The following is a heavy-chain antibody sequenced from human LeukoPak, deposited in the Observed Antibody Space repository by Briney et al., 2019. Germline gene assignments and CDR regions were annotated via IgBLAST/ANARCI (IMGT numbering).Heavy chain of an antibody. V-gene: IGHV3-21*01. CDR2: ISSSSSYI. Sequence: GGSLRLSCAASGFTFSSYSMNWVRQAPGKGLEWVSSISSSSSYIFYADSVKGRFNISRDNAKNSLYLQMNSLGAEDTAVYYCARDRGPFDSSGYYHYYFDYWGQGTLVTVSS. D-gene: IGHD3-22*01. CDR1: GFTFSSYS. CDR3: ARDRGPFDSSGYYHYYFDY. J-gene: IGHJ4*02.